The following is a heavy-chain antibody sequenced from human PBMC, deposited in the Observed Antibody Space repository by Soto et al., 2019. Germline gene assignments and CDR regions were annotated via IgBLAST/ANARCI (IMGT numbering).Heavy chain of an antibody. D-gene: IGHD2-2*01. CDR1: GFNLNNYV. J-gene: IGHJ4*01. CDR2: ISHDGNYK. Sequence: QVQLVQSGGGVVQPGRSLRLSCATSGFNLNNYVMHWVRQAPGKALEWVALISHDGNYKTYSESVRGRFAISRDTSKNELYLQMDSLRPEDTALYFCARPVTYTYAGRGFDYWGQGSLVTVSS. CDR3: ARPVTYTYAGRGFDY. V-gene: IGHV3-30*09.